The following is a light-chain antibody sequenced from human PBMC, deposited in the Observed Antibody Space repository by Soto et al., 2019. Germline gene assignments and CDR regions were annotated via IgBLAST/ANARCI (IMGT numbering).Light chain of an antibody. V-gene: IGLV2-14*01. J-gene: IGLJ1*01. CDR2: EAT. CDR3: TSYTITTTYV. CDR1: ISDIGRYNF. Sequence: QLVLARPSSMAGSPGESIAISCTGTISDIGRYNFVSWYQHHPGKAPKLVIYEATKRPSWVSYRFSGSKSGNTASLTISGLQAEDEADYYCTSYTITTTYVYGTGTKVTVL.